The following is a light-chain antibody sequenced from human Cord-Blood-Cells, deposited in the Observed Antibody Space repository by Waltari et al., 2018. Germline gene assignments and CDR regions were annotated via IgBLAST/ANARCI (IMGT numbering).Light chain of an antibody. V-gene: IGKV3-11*01. J-gene: IGKJ1*01. CDR1: QRVSSY. CDR2: DAS. Sequence: EIVLTPSPDTLSLSPGERATLSCRASQRVSSYLARYQQKPGQAPRLLIYDASNSATGITARFSGSGSETDFTLTISSLEPEDFSVYYCQQRSNWTFGQGTKVEIK. CDR3: QQRSNWT.